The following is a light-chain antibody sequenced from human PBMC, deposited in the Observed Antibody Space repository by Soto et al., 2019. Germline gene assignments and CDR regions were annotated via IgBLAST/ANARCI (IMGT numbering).Light chain of an antibody. V-gene: IGLV1-47*01. CDR3: AAWDDSLSGTYV. CDR2: RNK. J-gene: IGLJ1*01. Sequence: QSVLTQPPSASGTPGQRVTISCSGSSSNIGSNYVNWYQQLPGKAPKILNYRNKQRPSGVPDRYSGSKSGTSTSLANSGLRSEDEADYYCAAWDDSLSGTYVFGTGTKVTVL. CDR1: SSNIGSNY.